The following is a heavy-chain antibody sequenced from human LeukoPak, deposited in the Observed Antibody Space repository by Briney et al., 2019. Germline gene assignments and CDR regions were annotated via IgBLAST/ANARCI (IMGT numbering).Heavy chain of an antibody. CDR2: IYPGDCDT. CDR1: GYSFTSYW. Sequence: GESLKISCQGSGYSFTSYWIGWVRQMPGKGLEWMGIIYPGDCDTRYSPSFQGQGTISADKSISTAYPQWSSLKASDTAVYYCAINPCSSGAIDYWGQGTLVTVSS. J-gene: IGHJ4*02. V-gene: IGHV5-51*01. D-gene: IGHD6-19*01. CDR3: AINPCSSGAIDY.